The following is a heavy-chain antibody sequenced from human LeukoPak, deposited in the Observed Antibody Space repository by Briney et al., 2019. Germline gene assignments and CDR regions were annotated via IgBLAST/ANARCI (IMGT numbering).Heavy chain of an antibody. CDR2: IIPIFGTA. CDR3: ARVGDSSGYYPKYYFDY. D-gene: IGHD3-22*01. CDR1: GGTFSSYA. J-gene: IGHJ4*02. V-gene: IGHV1-69*06. Sequence: ASVKVSCKASGGTFSSYAISWVRQAPGQGLEWMGGIIPIFGTANYAQKFQGRVTITADKSTSTAYMELSSLRSEDTAVYYCARVGDSSGYYPKYYFDYWGQGTLVTVSS.